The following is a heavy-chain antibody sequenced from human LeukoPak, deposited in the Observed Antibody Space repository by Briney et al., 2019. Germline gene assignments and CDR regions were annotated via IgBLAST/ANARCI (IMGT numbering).Heavy chain of an antibody. Sequence: GGSLRLSCAASGFTFSSYAMHWVRQDPRKGLEGVGVILYDGSNKYYADYVKGRFTISRDNSKNTLYLQMNSLRAEDTAVYYCARDGGYCTNGVCFCFDYWGQGTLVTVSS. CDR3: ARDGGYCTNGVCFCFDY. D-gene: IGHD2-8*01. CDR1: GFTFSSYA. J-gene: IGHJ4*02. CDR2: ILYDGSNK. V-gene: IGHV3-30-3*01.